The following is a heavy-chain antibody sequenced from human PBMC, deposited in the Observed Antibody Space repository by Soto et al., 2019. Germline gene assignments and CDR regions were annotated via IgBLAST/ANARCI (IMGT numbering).Heavy chain of an antibody. V-gene: IGHV3-49*04. D-gene: IGHD2-15*01. J-gene: IGHJ6*02. Sequence: GGSLRLSCTAPGFTFGDYAMSWVRQAPGKGLEWVGFIRSKAYGGTTEYAASVKGRFTISRDDSKSIAYLQMNSLKTEDTAVYYCTSRVVVVAAPLSYYYGMDVWGQGTTVTVSS. CDR3: TSRVVVVAAPLSYYYGMDV. CDR2: IRSKAYGGTT. CDR1: GFTFGDYA.